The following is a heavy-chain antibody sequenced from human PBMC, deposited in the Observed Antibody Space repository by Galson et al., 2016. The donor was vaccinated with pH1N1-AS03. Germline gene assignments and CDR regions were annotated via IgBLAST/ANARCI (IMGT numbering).Heavy chain of an antibody. CDR2: VKTKDVSYAT. V-gene: IGHV3-73*01. CDR3: VCDHSGGTGFTY. D-gene: IGHD1-1*01. Sequence: SLRLSCAASGFTFSASVTHWVRQASGKGLEWVGRVKTKDVSYATSYAASVQGRFTISRDDSKNTAYLQMNSLKTEDTAVYYCVCDHSGGTGFTYWGQGTLIPVSS. J-gene: IGHJ4*02. CDR1: GFTFSASV.